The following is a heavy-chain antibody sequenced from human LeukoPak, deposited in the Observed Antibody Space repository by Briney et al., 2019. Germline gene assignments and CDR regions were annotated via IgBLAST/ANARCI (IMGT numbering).Heavy chain of an antibody. CDR3: ARQVRSPVVMFMDV. V-gene: IGHV4-59*08. D-gene: IGHD3-22*01. CDR1: GGSISSYY. Sequence: SETLSLTCTVSGGSISSYYWSWIRQPPGKGLEWIGYIYYSGSTNYNPSLKSRVTISVDTSKNQFSLKLSSVTAADTAVYYCARQVRSPVVMFMDVWGKGTTVIISS. J-gene: IGHJ6*03. CDR2: IYYSGST.